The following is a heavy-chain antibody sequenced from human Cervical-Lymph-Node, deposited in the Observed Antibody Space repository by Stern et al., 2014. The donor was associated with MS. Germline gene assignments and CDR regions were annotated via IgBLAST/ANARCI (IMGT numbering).Heavy chain of an antibody. CDR2: ISTGSDTT. CDR1: AFSFSSYS. V-gene: IGHV3-48*04. D-gene: IGHD6-19*01. J-gene: IGHJ4*02. Sequence: EVQLVESGGGLVQPGGSLRLSCESSAFSFSSYSMNWVRQPPGQGLEWVSFISTGSDTTNYADSVKGRFTISRDDAKKSLFLHMDSLRAEDTAVYYCASTSSGWFVGPLDSWGQGTLVSVSS. CDR3: ASTSSGWFVGPLDS.